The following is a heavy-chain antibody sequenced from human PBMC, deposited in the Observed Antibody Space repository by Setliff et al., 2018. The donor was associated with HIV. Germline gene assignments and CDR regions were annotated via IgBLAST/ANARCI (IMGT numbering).Heavy chain of an antibody. CDR1: GFTLREVS. V-gene: IGHV1-24*01. D-gene: IGHD1-26*01. Sequence: GASVKVSCKVSGFTLREVSMHWVRQAPGKGLEWMGYFDPEDGETVYAQKFQGRVTMTEDTSTDTAHMELSGLRSEDTAVYYCAIDMVGGWLRPRPDFWGQGTLVT. CDR2: FDPEDGET. J-gene: IGHJ4*02. CDR3: AIDMVGGWLRPRPDF.